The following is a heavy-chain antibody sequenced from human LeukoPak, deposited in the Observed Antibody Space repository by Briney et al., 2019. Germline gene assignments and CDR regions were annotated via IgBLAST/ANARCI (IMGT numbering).Heavy chain of an antibody. V-gene: IGHV3-21*01. D-gene: IGHD3-22*01. CDR2: ISSSSSYI. J-gene: IGHJ3*02. CDR1: GFTFSSYS. Sequence: GGSLRLSCAASGFTFSSYSMNWVRQAPGKGLEWVSSISSSSSYIYYADSVKGRFTISRDNAKNSLYLQMNSLRAEDTAAYYCARVRGYYDSSGYQEAFDIWGQGTMVTVSS. CDR3: ARVRGYYDSSGYQEAFDI.